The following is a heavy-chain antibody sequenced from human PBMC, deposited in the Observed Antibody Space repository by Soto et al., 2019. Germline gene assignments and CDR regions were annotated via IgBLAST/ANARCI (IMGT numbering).Heavy chain of an antibody. J-gene: IGHJ4*02. CDR2: LNPNSGAT. CDR1: GGTFSSYA. CDR3: ARGERQSFESSPSRH. V-gene: IGHV1-2*02. Sequence: ASVKVSCKASGGTFSSYAISWVRQAPGQGLEWMAWLNPNSGATNYAQKFQGRVTMTRDTSITTAYMELTSLRSDDTAVYYCARGERQSFESSPSRHWRQGTLVTVSS. D-gene: IGHD6-6*01.